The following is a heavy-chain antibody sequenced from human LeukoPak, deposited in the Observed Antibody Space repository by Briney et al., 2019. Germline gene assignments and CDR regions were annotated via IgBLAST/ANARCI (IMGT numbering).Heavy chain of an antibody. CDR1: GFTFSSHW. D-gene: IGHD6-19*01. CDR3: AREPPGGQQWLVDY. J-gene: IGHJ4*02. CDR2: IKQDGSEK. V-gene: IGHV3-7*01. Sequence: GGSLRLSCAASGFTFSSHWMSWVRQAPGKGLEWVANIKQDGSEKYYVDSVKGRFTISRDNAKNSLYLQMNSLRAEDTAVYYCAREPPGGQQWLVDYWGQGTLVTVSS.